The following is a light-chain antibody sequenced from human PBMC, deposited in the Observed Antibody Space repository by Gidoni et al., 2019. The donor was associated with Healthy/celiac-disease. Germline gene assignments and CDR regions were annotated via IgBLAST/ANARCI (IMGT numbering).Light chain of an antibody. J-gene: IGKJ2*01. CDR3: QQYNSYST. CDR2: KAS. Sequence: IQMPQSPSTLSASVGDRVTITCRASQSISSWLAWYQQKPGKAPKLLIYKASSLESGVPSRFSGSGSGTEFTLTISSLQPDDFATYYCQQYNSYSTFXQXTKLEIK. CDR1: QSISSW. V-gene: IGKV1-5*03.